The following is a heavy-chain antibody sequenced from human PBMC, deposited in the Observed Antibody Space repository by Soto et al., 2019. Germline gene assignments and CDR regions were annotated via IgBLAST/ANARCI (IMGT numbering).Heavy chain of an antibody. V-gene: IGHV4-59*01. CDR2: IYYSGST. J-gene: IGHJ6*02. CDR3: ATAGYGDYWVYYGMDV. D-gene: IGHD4-17*01. Sequence: SEPLSLTGTVSGGSISSYYWSWIRQPPGKGLEWIGDIYYSGSTTYHPSLKSRVTISVDTSKNQFSLKLSSVTAADTAVYYCATAGYGDYWVYYGMDVWAQGTTVTVSS. CDR1: GGSISSYY.